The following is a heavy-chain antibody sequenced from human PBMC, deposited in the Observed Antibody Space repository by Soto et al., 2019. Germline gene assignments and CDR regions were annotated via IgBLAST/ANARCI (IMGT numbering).Heavy chain of an antibody. V-gene: IGHV3-9*01. Sequence: GGSLRLSCAVSEIIFSGYGMHWVRQAPGKGLEWVSGISWNSGSIGYADSVKGRLTISRDNAKNSLYLQMNSLRAEDTALYYCAKGIRWRLGPRFDYWGQGTLVTVSS. CDR1: EIIFSGYG. CDR2: ISWNSGSI. J-gene: IGHJ4*02. CDR3: AKGIRWRLGPRFDY.